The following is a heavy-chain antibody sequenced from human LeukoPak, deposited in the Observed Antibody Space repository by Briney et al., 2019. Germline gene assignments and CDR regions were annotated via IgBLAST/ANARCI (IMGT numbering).Heavy chain of an antibody. CDR2: IGGST. Sequence: ASVKVSCKASGYTFTGYYMHWVRQAPGQGLEWMGIIGGSTNYAQKFQGRVTMTRDTSTSTVYMELSSLRSEDTAVYYCAGVRDGYNDAYDIWGQGTMVTVHS. CDR3: AGVRDGYNDAYDI. V-gene: IGHV1-46*01. CDR1: GYTFTGYY. D-gene: IGHD5-24*01. J-gene: IGHJ3*02.